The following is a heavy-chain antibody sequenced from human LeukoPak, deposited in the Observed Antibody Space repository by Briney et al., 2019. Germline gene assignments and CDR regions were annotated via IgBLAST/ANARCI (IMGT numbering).Heavy chain of an antibody. CDR3: ARQYYYDSSGYYPLKH. CDR1: GFTFSSYS. CDR2: ISSSSSTI. D-gene: IGHD3-22*01. V-gene: IGHV3-48*04. Sequence: GGSLRLSCAASGFTFSSYSMNWVRQAPGKGLEWVSYISSSSSTIYYADSVKGRFTISRDNAKNSLYLQMNSLRAEDTAVYYCARQYYYDSSGYYPLKHWGQGTLVTVSS. J-gene: IGHJ1*01.